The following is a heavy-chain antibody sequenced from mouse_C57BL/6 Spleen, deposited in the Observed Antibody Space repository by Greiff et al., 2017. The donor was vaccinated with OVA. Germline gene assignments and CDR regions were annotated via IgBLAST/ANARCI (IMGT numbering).Heavy chain of an antibody. CDR1: GFTFSSYA. D-gene: IGHD3-2*02. CDR2: ISDGGSYT. Sequence: EVQLQESGGGLVKPGGSLKLSCAASGFTFSSYAMSWVRQTPEKRLEWVATISDGGSYTYYPDNVKGRFTISRDNATNNLYLQMSHLKSEDTAMYSCARGGSAQATYYFDYWGQGTTLTVSS. V-gene: IGHV5-4*01. J-gene: IGHJ2*01. CDR3: ARGGSAQATYYFDY.